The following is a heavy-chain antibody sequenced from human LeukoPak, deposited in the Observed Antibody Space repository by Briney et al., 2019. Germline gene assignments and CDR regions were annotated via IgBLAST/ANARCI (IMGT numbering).Heavy chain of an antibody. Sequence: GGSLRLSCAASGFTVSSNYMSWVRQAPGKGLEWVSVVYGGGSTYYADSVKGRFTISRDNSKNSLYLQMNSLRTEDTAVYYCAKANPLIVGARAGGPINFWGQGTMVTVSS. CDR1: GFTVSSNY. D-gene: IGHD1-26*01. CDR3: AKANPLIVGARAGGPINF. J-gene: IGHJ3*01. V-gene: IGHV3-53*05. CDR2: VYGGGST.